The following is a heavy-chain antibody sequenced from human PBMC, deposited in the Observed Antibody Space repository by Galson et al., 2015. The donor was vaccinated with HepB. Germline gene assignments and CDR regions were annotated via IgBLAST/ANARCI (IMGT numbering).Heavy chain of an antibody. V-gene: IGHV4-59*01. J-gene: IGHJ6*03. Sequence: TCTVSGGSISSYYWSWIRQPPGKGLEWIGYIYYSGSTNCNPSLKSRVTISVDTSKNQFSLKLSSVTAADTAVYYCARDLKVRSLGYYYYYMDVWGKGTTVTVSS. CDR2: IYYSGST. D-gene: IGHD3-16*01. CDR3: ARDLKVRSLGYYYYYMDV. CDR1: GGSISSYY.